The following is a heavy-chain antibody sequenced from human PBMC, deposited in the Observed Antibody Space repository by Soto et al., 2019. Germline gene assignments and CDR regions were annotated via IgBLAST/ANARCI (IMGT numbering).Heavy chain of an antibody. Sequence: GASVKVSCKASGGTFSSYAISWVRQAPGQGLEWMGGIIPIFGTANYAQKFQGRVTITADESTSTAYMELSSLRSEDTAVYYCAREYGYLYYFDYWGQGTLVTVSS. CDR2: IIPIFGTA. V-gene: IGHV1-69*13. CDR3: AREYGYLYYFDY. CDR1: GGTFSSYA. D-gene: IGHD3-16*02. J-gene: IGHJ4*02.